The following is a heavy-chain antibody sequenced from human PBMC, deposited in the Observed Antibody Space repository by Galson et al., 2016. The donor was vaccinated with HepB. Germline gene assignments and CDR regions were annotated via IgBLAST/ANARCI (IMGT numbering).Heavy chain of an antibody. CDR3: ATGIVVAGKMYYYYMDV. CDR1: GASISGTEYY. D-gene: IGHD6-19*01. J-gene: IGHJ6*03. Sequence: SETLSLTCTVSGASISGTEYYWGWIRQPPGGGLEWIRSFYYTDDTYYNPSLKSRVAMSVDRSKNQFSLRLDSVTAADTGVYYCATGIVVAGKMYYYYMDVWGKGTTVTVSS. V-gene: IGHV4-39*01. CDR2: FYYTDDT.